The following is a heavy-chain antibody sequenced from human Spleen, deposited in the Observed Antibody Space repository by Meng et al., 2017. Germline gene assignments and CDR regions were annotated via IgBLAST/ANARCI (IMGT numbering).Heavy chain of an antibody. Sequence: GESLKISCAASGFTFSSYWMDWVRQAPGKGLEWVSVIYSGGSTYYADSVKGRFTISRDNSKNTLYLQMNSLRAEDTAVYYCARPRGGNTYYYDWGQGTLVTISS. CDR1: GFTFSSYW. J-gene: IGHJ4*02. CDR3: ARPRGGNTYYYD. D-gene: IGHD3-22*01. CDR2: IYSGGST. V-gene: IGHV3-66*02.